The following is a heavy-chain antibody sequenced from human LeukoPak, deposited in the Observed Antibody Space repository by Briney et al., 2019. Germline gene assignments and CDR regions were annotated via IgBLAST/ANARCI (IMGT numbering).Heavy chain of an antibody. J-gene: IGHJ5*02. Sequence: SETLSLTCTVSGGSISSSSYYWGWIRQPPGKGLEWIGYIYYSGSTYYNPSLKSRVTISVDTSKNQFSLKLSSVTAADTAVYYCARDKGQLVPHNNWFDPWGQGTLVTVSS. V-gene: IGHV4-31*03. CDR3: ARDKGQLVPHNNWFDP. CDR1: GGSISSSSYY. CDR2: IYYSGST. D-gene: IGHD6-13*01.